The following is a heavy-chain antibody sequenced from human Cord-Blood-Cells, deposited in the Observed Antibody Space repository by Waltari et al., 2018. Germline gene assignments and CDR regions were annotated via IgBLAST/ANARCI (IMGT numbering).Heavy chain of an antibody. CDR1: GFSLSTSGVG. J-gene: IGHJ3*02. CDR3: AHSHLGMGAFDI. D-gene: IGHD7-27*01. V-gene: IGHV2-5*02. Sequence: QITLKESGPTLVKPTQTITLTCTFSGFSLSTSGVGVGWMRQPPGKALAWLELIYWDEDKRYSPSLKSRLTITKGTSKNQVVLTMTNMDPVDTATYYCAHSHLGMGAFDIWGQGTMVTVSS. CDR2: IYWDEDK.